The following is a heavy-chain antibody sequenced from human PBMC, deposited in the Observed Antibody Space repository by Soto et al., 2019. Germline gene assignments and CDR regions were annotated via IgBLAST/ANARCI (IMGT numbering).Heavy chain of an antibody. CDR3: ARDAYYDILTGYFHPYYYYYMDV. Sequence: TGGSLILSCTASGFTFSSYWMSWVRQAPGKGLEWVANIKQDGSEKYYVDSVKGRFTISRDNAKNSLYLQMNSLRAEDTAVYYCARDAYYDILTGYFHPYYYYYMDVWGKGTTVTVSS. J-gene: IGHJ6*03. D-gene: IGHD3-9*01. CDR2: IKQDGSEK. CDR1: GFTFSSYW. V-gene: IGHV3-7*01.